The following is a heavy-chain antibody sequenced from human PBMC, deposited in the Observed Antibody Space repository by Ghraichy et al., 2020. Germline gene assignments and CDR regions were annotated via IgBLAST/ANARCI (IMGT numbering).Heavy chain of an antibody. CDR1: GFTFDDHG. CDR2: INWNGDKT. CDR3: ARDSRGRNGSYEGFDH. Sequence: GGSLRLSCAASGFTFDDHGMSWVRQAAGKGLEWVSGINWNGDKTAYADSVRGRFTISRDNVNNFLYLQMNSLRDEDTAFYYCARDSRGRNGSYEGFDHWGQGTLVTVSS. J-gene: IGHJ4*02. V-gene: IGHV3-20*04. D-gene: IGHD1-26*01.